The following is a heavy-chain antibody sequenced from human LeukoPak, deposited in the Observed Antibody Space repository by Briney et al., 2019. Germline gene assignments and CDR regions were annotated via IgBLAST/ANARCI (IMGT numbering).Heavy chain of an antibody. CDR2: ISAYNGNT. D-gene: IGHD2-2*01. CDR3: ARRTRIVVVPAAIYNWFDP. J-gene: IGHJ5*02. Sequence: ASVKVSCKASGYTFTSYGISWVRQAPGQGLEWMGWISAYNGNTNYAQKLQGRVTMTTDTSTSTAYMELRSLRSDDTAVYYCARRTRIVVVPAAIYNWFDPWGQGTLVTVSS. CDR1: GYTFTSYG. V-gene: IGHV1-18*01.